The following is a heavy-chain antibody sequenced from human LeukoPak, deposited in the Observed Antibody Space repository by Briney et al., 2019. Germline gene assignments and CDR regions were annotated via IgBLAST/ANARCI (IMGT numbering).Heavy chain of an antibody. V-gene: IGHV4-59*08. CDR3: ARHDSRGYYSLHY. Sequence: SETLSLTCTVSGXSISDYYRSWIRQPPGKGLEWIGFGHYTGSSNYNPSLKSRVTTSVDTSKSQFSLKLISVTAADTAVYYCARHDSRGYYSLHYWGQGALVTVSS. D-gene: IGHD3-22*01. CDR1: GXSISDYY. J-gene: IGHJ4*02. CDR2: GHYTGSS.